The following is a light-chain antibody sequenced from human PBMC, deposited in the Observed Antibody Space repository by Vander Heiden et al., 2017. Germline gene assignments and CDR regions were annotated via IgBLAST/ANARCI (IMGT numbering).Light chain of an antibody. V-gene: IGKV1-5*03. CDR3: QQYNSYPLT. CDR1: QSISSW. CDR2: KAS. J-gene: IGKJ4*01. Sequence: DIQLTQSLSTLPASVGDRVTITCRASQSISSWLAWYQQKPGKAPKLLIYKASSLESGVPSRFSGSGSGTEFTLTISSLQPDDFATYYCQQYNSYPLTFGGGTKVEIK.